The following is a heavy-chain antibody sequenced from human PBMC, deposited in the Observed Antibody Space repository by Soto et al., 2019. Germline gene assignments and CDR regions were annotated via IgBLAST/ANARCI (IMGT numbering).Heavy chain of an antibody. Sequence: SETLSLTCTVSGGSISSYYWSWIRQPPGKGLEWIGEIYHSGSTNYNPSLKSRVTISVDTSKNQFSLKLSSVTAADTAVYYCARDHSSGYYYGWFDPWGQGTLVTVSS. CDR2: IYHSGST. V-gene: IGHV4-34*01. J-gene: IGHJ5*02. CDR3: ARDHSSGYYYGWFDP. D-gene: IGHD3-22*01. CDR1: GGSISSYY.